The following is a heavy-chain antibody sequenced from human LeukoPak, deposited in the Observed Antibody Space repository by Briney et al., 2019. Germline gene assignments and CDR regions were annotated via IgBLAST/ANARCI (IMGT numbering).Heavy chain of an antibody. Sequence: GGSLRLSCAASGFTFSSYVMSWVRQAPGKGLEFVSSILGSGGITYYADSVKGRFTISRDNSKSTLSLQMNSLRAEDTAVYFCSTEGTTYGHHGLDAWGQGTTVTVSS. CDR1: GFTFSSYV. CDR3: STEGTTYGHHGLDA. V-gene: IGHV3-23*01. CDR2: ILGSGGIT. D-gene: IGHD1-14*01. J-gene: IGHJ6*02.